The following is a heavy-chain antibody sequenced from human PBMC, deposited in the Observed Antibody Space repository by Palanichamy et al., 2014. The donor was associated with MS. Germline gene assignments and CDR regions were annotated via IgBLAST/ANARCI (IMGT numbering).Heavy chain of an antibody. Sequence: DVQLLESGGGLVERGGSLRLSCAASGFSFSPYGMSWVRQTPGKGLEWVAAISGSGGTTFYADSLKGRFIISRDNSENTLYLQLSSLREEDSATYYCAKCGRGPSCYGFGFDHWGQGTLVTVSS. CDR1: GFSFSPYG. J-gene: IGHJ4*02. V-gene: IGHV3-23*01. D-gene: IGHD2-15*01. CDR2: ISGSGGTT. CDR3: AKCGRGPSCYGFGFDH.